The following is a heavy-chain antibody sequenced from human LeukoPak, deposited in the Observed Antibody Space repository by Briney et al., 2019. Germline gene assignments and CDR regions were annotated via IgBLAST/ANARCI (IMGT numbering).Heavy chain of an antibody. J-gene: IGHJ4*02. V-gene: IGHV3-48*03. D-gene: IGHD3-9*01. CDR3: ARVSLTYYDILTTEFDY. CDR2: ISSSGSTI. Sequence: GGSLRLSCAASGFTFSSYEINWVRQAPGKGLEWVSYISSSGSTIYYADSVKGRFTISRDNAKNSLYPQMNSLRAEDTAVYYCARVSLTYYDILTTEFDYWGQGTLVTVSS. CDR1: GFTFSSYE.